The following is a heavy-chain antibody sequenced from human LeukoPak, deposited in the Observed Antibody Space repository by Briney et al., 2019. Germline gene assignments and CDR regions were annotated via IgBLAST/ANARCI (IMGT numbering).Heavy chain of an antibody. D-gene: IGHD3-16*01. CDR3: ARVKKGDYMDV. J-gene: IGHJ6*03. Sequence: LRLSCAASGFTFSSYEMNWVRQPTGKGLEWIGSIYFIGITYYNPSLKSRITISVDTSKNQLSLKLNSVIAADTAVYYCARVKKGDYMDVWGKGTTVTVSS. CDR2: IYFIGIT. CDR1: GFTFSSYE. V-gene: IGHV4-39*07.